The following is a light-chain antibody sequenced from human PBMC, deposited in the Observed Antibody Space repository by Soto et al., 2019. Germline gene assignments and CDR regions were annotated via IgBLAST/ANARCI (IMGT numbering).Light chain of an antibody. V-gene: IGKV3-11*01. CDR2: ATS. J-gene: IGKJ3*01. CDR1: QSIGNY. Sequence: EVVLTQSPATLSLSPGEGATLSCRASQSIGNYLTWYQQKPGQAPRLLIYATSNTATAIPARFSASGSGTDFTLTISRLVPEDFAVYYCQQRSSSPYTFGPGTKVDIK. CDR3: QQRSSSPYT.